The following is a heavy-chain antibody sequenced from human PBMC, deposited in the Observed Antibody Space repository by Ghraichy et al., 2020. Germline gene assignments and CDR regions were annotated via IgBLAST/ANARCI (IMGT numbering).Heavy chain of an antibody. CDR1: GFSFSSYW. CDR2: INQDATDK. V-gene: IGHV3-7*01. CDR3: ARDVGYCADC. Sequence: GGSLRLSCAASGFSFSSYWMTWVRQAPGKGLEGVANINQDATDKNYVDSVKGRFTISRDNAKNSLYLQMNSLRAEDTAVYYCARDVGYCADCWGQGTLVTVSS. D-gene: IGHD2-15*01. J-gene: IGHJ4*02.